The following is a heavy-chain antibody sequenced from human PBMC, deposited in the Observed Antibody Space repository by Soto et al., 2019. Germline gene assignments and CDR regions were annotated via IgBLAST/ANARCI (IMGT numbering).Heavy chain of an antibody. V-gene: IGHV1-69*13. Sequence: SVKVSCKASGGTFSSYAISWVRQAPGQGLEWMGGIIPIFGTANYAQKFQGRVTITADESTSTAYMELSSLRSEDTAVYYCASAPYDFWSGYYTGTRYYYGMDVWGQGTKVTVSS. CDR3: ASAPYDFWSGYYTGTRYYYGMDV. D-gene: IGHD3-3*01. CDR1: GGTFSSYA. J-gene: IGHJ6*02. CDR2: IIPIFGTA.